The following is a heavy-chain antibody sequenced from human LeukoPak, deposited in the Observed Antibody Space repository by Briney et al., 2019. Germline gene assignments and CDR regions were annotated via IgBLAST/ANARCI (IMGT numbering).Heavy chain of an antibody. CDR3: ARYYGSGSYSPWFDP. V-gene: IGHV4-39*01. Sequence: PSETLSLTCTVSGDSINSRSYYWGWIRQPPGKGLEWIGSIYYSGSTYYNPSLKSRVTISVDTSKNQFSLKLSSVTAADTAVYYCARYYGSGSYSPWFDPWGQGTLVTVSS. J-gene: IGHJ5*02. CDR1: GDSINSRSYY. CDR2: IYYSGST. D-gene: IGHD3-10*01.